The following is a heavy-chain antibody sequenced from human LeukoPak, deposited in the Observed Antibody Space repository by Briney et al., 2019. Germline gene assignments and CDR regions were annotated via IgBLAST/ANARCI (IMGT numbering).Heavy chain of an antibody. CDR2: IYYSGST. Sequence: SETLSLTCTVSGGSISSYYWSWIRQPPGKGLEWIGYIYYSGSTNYNPSLKSRVTISVDTSKNQFSLKLSSVTAADTAVYYRARGRDYDFWSGPTWLLDYWGQGTLVTVSS. J-gene: IGHJ4*02. CDR1: GGSISSYY. D-gene: IGHD3-3*01. V-gene: IGHV4-59*01. CDR3: ARGRDYDFWSGPTWLLDY.